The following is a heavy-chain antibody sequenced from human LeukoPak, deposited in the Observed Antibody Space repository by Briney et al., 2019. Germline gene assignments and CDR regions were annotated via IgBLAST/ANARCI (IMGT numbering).Heavy chain of an antibody. V-gene: IGHV1-46*01. J-gene: IGHJ4*02. Sequence: ASVKVSCKASGYPLTTYYMHWVRQAPGQGLEWVGIINPSGGTTNYAQRFQGRVTMTRDTSTSTVYMELRSLRSDDTAVYYCARSGGYCSGGSCYTLFDYWGQGTLVTVSS. CDR1: GYPLTTYY. CDR3: ARSGGYCSGGSCYTLFDY. CDR2: INPSGGTT. D-gene: IGHD2-15*01.